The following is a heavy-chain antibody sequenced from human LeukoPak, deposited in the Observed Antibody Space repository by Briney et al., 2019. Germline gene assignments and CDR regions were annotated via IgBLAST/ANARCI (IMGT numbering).Heavy chain of an antibody. Sequence: ASVKVSCKASGYTFTSYYMHGVRQAPGQGLEWMGIISPSGASTTYAQNFQGRVTMTRDMSTSTVYMELSSLKSEDTAVYYCARGSSRSPRDAFDIWAQGTMVTVSS. CDR3: ARGSSRSPRDAFDI. CDR2: ISPSGAST. CDR1: GYTFTSYY. J-gene: IGHJ3*02. V-gene: IGHV1-46*01.